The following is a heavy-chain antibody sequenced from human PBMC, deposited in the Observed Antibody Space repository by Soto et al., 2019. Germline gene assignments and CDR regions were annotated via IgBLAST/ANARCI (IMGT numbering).Heavy chain of an antibody. V-gene: IGHV3-30*18. CDR1: GFTFSSYG. D-gene: IGHD6-19*01. J-gene: IGHJ4*02. CDR2: ISYDGSNK. Sequence: VQLVESGGGVVQPGRSLRLSCAASGFTFSSYGMHWVRQAPGKGLEWVAVISYDGSNKYYADSVKGRFTISRDNSKNTLYLQMNSLRAEDTAVYYCAKVRHGGRIAVAGAFDYWGQGTLVTVSS. CDR3: AKVRHGGRIAVAGAFDY.